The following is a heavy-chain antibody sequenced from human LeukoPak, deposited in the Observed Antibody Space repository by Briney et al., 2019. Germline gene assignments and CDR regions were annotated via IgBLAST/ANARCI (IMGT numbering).Heavy chain of an antibody. J-gene: IGHJ4*02. Sequence: GGSRRLSCAASGFTFSSYSMNWVRQAPGKGLEWVSYISSGSTAIYYADSVKGRFTISRDNAKNSLYLQMNSLRAEDLAVYYCARDLEDTVVVVAGKYFDYWGQGTLVTVSS. CDR2: ISSGSTAI. V-gene: IGHV3-48*04. CDR3: ARDLEDTVVVVAGKYFDY. D-gene: IGHD2-15*01. CDR1: GFTFSSYS.